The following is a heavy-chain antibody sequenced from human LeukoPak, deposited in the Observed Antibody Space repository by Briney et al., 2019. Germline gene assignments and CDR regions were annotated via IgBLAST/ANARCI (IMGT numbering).Heavy chain of an antibody. J-gene: IGHJ4*02. CDR3: ARAKGDY. V-gene: IGHV4-59*02. CDR1: GACVRGYY. Sequence: PSETLSLTCTVSGACVRGYYWSWIRQPPGKGLEWIGYIHYTGNTDYNPSLTSRVTMSVDTSKNQFSLMLTSVTAADTAVYYCARAKGDYWGQGILVTVSS. CDR2: IHYTGNT.